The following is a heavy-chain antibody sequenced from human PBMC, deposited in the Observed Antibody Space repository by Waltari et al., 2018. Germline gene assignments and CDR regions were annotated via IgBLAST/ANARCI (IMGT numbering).Heavy chain of an antibody. CDR2: IFSNDEK. V-gene: IGHV2-26*01. J-gene: IGHJ5*02. CDR1: GFSLSNARMG. D-gene: IGHD3-3*01. Sequence: QVTLKESGPVLVKPTETLTLTCTVSGFSLSNARMGVCWIRQPPGKALEWLAHIFSNDEKSYSTALKSRRTISKDTSKSQVVRTMTNMDPVETATYYCARIPLRFLEWLGRFDPWGQGTLVTVSS. CDR3: ARIPLRFLEWLGRFDP.